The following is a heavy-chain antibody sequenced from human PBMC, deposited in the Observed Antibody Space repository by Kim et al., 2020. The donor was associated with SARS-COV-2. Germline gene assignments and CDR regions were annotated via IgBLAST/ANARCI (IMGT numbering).Heavy chain of an antibody. D-gene: IGHD3-9*01. J-gene: IGHJ6*02. CDR1: GFTFSSYG. Sequence: GGSLRLSCAASGFTFSSYGMHWVRQAPGKGLEWVAVISYDGSNKYDADSVKGRFTISRDNSKNTLYLQMNSLRAEDTAVYYCAKDLGYDILKGMDVWGQGTTVTVSS. CDR3: AKDLGYDILKGMDV. CDR2: ISYDGSNK. V-gene: IGHV3-30*18.